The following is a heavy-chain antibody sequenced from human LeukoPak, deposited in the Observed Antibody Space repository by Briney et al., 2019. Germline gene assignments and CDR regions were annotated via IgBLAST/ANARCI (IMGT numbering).Heavy chain of an antibody. D-gene: IGHD3-9*01. CDR1: GGTFSSYT. J-gene: IGHJ4*02. CDR2: IIPILGIA. Sequence: SVKVSCKASGGTFSSYTISWVRQAPGQGLEWMGRIIPILGIANYAQKFQGRVTITADKSTSTAYMELSSLRFEDTAVYYCARVDDISLFDYWGQGTLVTVSS. V-gene: IGHV1-69*02. CDR3: ARVDDISLFDY.